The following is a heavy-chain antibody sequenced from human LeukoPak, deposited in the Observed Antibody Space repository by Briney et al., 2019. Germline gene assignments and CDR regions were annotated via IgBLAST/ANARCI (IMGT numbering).Heavy chain of an antibody. J-gene: IGHJ4*02. CDR1: GFTFNSYG. CDR3: AKAVDGSGIYGYFDY. D-gene: IGHD3-10*01. V-gene: IGHV3-30*12. Sequence: GGSLRLSCAASGFTFNSYGMHWVRQAPGKGLEWVAVISYDGSNKYYADSVKGRFTISRDNSKNTLYPQMNSLRAEDTAVYYCAKAVDGSGIYGYFDYWGQGTLVTVSS. CDR2: ISYDGSNK.